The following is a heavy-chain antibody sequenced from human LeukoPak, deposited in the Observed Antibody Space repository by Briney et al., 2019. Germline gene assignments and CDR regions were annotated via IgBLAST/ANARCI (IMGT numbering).Heavy chain of an antibody. J-gene: IGHJ4*02. CDR3: ARDLQSYIVVVPAASLLGY. V-gene: IGHV1-69*13. Sequence: EASVKVSCKASGGTFSSYAISWVRQAPGQGLEWMGGIIPIFGTANYAQKFRGRVTITADESTSTAYMELSSLRSEDTAVYYCARDLQSYIVVVPAASLLGYWGQGTLVTVSS. D-gene: IGHD2-2*01. CDR1: GGTFSSYA. CDR2: IIPIFGTA.